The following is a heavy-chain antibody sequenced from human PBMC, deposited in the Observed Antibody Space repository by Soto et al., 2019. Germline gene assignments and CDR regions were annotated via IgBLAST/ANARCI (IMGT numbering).Heavy chain of an antibody. CDR1: GFTFNVYG. Sequence: SVKVSCKTSGFTFNVYGIHWVRQAPGQGLEWMGGLIPIYDEPNYAQKFQGRVTITADKSTATVYLELNSLRSEDTAVYFCARVRDPHLDHYGLDVWGQGTTVTVSS. V-gene: IGHV1-69*06. CDR3: ARVRDPHLDHYGLDV. J-gene: IGHJ6*02. CDR2: LIPIYDEP.